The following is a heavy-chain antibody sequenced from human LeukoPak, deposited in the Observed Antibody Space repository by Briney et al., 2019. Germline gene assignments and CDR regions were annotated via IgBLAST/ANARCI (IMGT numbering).Heavy chain of an antibody. Sequence: SETLSLTCTVSGYSISSGYYWGWIRQPPGKGLEWIGSIYHSGSTYYNPSLKSRVTISVDTSKNQFSLKLSSVTAADTAVYYCARRRDGYNLDYWGQGTLVTVSS. CDR3: ARRRDGYNLDY. CDR1: GYSISSGYY. CDR2: IYHSGST. D-gene: IGHD5-24*01. J-gene: IGHJ4*02. V-gene: IGHV4-38-2*02.